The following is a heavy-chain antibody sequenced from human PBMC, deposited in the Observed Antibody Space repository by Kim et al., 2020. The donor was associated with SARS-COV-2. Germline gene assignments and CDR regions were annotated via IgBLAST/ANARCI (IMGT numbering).Heavy chain of an antibody. V-gene: IGHV3-53*01. D-gene: IGHD3-10*01. J-gene: IGHJ4*02. CDR2: IYSGGSP. CDR3: ARDQGGYYYGSGSYLDY. CDR1: GFTVSSNY. Sequence: GGSLRLSCAASGFTVSSNYMSWVRQAPGKGLEWVSVIYSGGSPYYADSVKGRFTISRDNSKNTLYLQMNSLRAEDTAVYYCARDQGGYYYGSGSYLDYWGQGTLVTVSS.